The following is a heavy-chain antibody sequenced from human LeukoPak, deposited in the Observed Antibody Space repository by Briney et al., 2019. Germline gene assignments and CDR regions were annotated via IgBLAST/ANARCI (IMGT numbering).Heavy chain of an antibody. V-gene: IGHV3-23*01. Sequence: QSGGSLRLSCAASGFTFSTYAVNWVSQAPGKGLEWVPTISGRGVSAYYADSVKGRFTISRDNSKNTLYLQMSSLRAEDTAVYYCAKDRGRYYDSSGYYWGYYFDSWGQGILVTVST. CDR2: ISGRGVSA. D-gene: IGHD3-22*01. J-gene: IGHJ4*02. CDR1: GFTFSTYA. CDR3: AKDRGRYYDSSGYYWGYYFDS.